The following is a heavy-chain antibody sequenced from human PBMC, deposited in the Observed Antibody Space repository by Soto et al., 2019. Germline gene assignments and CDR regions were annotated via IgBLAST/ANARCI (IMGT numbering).Heavy chain of an antibody. CDR1: GASITGTSY. CDR2: FSLSGTT. CDR3: AKGMTPPGAPAWYYFDS. J-gene: IGHJ4*02. Sequence: LSLTCTVSGASITGTSYWSWIRQPAVKGLEWIGRFSLSGTTNYNPSLRSRVTMSADVSKNQFSLRLTSVTAADTALYYCAKGMTPPGAPAWYYFDSWGQGTLVTVSS. V-gene: IGHV4-4*07. D-gene: IGHD2-8*02.